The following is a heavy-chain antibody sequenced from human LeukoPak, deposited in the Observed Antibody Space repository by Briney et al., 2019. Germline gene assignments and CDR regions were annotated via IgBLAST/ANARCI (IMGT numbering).Heavy chain of an antibody. CDR1: GFTFSSYW. Sequence: PGGSLRLSCAASGFTFSSYWMSWVRQAPGKGLEWVANIKQDGSEKYYVDSVKGRFTISRDNAKNSLYLQMNSLRAEDTAVYYCAREKDNSSRYWFDPWGQGTLVTVSS. D-gene: IGHD6-13*01. CDR3: AREKDNSSRYWFDP. V-gene: IGHV3-7*01. J-gene: IGHJ5*02. CDR2: IKQDGSEK.